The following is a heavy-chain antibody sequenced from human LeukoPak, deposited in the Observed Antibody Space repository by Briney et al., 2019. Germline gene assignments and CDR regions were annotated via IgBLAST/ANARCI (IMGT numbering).Heavy chain of an antibody. CDR3: ARLSRYCSGGNCYPGDDY. V-gene: IGHV5-51*01. CDR1: GYSFSNYW. CDR2: IYPGDSDT. J-gene: IGHJ4*02. Sequence: GESLKISCKASGYSFSNYWIGWVRQMAGKGLEWMGIIYPGDSDTRYSPSFQGQVTISADKSISTAYLQWSSLKASDTAMYYCARLSRYCSGGNCYPGDDYWGQGTQVTVSS. D-gene: IGHD2-15*01.